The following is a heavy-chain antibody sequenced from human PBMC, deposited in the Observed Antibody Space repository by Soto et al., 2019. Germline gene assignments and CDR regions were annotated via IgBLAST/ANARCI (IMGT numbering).Heavy chain of an antibody. J-gene: IGHJ6*02. V-gene: IGHV4-59*08. CDR2: MGYNGFT. CDR1: GGPMNNYY. Sequence: QVQLQESGPGLVKPSETLSLTCTISGGPMNNYYCSWFRQPRGQGLEWIGYMGYNGFTRYIPSLRSRVAISLDTAKTQFSLNLSSVTAAATALYYCARPGFGELHGLVDVWGQGITVTVSS. D-gene: IGHD3-10*01. CDR3: ARPGFGELHGLVDV.